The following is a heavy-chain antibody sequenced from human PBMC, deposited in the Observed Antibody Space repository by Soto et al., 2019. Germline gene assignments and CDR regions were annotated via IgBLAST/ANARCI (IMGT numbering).Heavy chain of an antibody. CDR2: IYPGECDT. CDR3: ARSDDYIWGRHNNWFDP. J-gene: IGHJ5*02. Sequence: PGESLNISCTGSGYCFTSYWSGWVRQMPGKGLEWMGIIYPGECDTSYSPSFRGHVTISADKAISTAYLQWSSLKASDTAMYYCARSDDYIWGRHNNWFDPWGQGTLVTVSS. V-gene: IGHV5-51*01. D-gene: IGHD3-16*01. CDR1: GYCFTSYW.